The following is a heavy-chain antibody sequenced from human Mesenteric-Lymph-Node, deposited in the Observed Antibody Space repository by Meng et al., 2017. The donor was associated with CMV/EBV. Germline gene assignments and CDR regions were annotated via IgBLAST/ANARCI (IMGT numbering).Heavy chain of an antibody. V-gene: IGHV3-23*01. J-gene: IGHJ4*02. Sequence: GESLKISCAASGFTFSSYAMSWVRQAPGKGLEWVSAISGSGGSTYYADSVKGRFTISRDNSKNTLYLQMNSLRAEDTAVYYCASLTTVTFDYWGQGTLVTVSS. D-gene: IGHD4-17*01. CDR2: ISGSGGST. CDR3: ASLTTVTFDY. CDR1: GFTFSSYA.